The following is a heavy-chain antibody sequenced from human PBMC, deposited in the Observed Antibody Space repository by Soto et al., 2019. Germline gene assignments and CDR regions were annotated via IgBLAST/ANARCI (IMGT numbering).Heavy chain of an antibody. CDR3: GRSREGYSYFEH. D-gene: IGHD4-4*01. J-gene: IGHJ4*02. Sequence: EVQLVESGGGFVQPGGSLRLSCAASGFTFSSYWMHWVRQAPGAGPVWVSRISSDGSSIYYADSVKGRFTVSRDNAKNTLYLQMSSLRADDTAVYYCGRSREGYSYFEHWGQGILVTVSS. V-gene: IGHV3-74*01. CDR1: GFTFSSYW. CDR2: ISSDGSSI.